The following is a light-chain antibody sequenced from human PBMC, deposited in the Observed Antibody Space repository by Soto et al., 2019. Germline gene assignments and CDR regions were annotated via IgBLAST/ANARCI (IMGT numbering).Light chain of an antibody. CDR3: CSYAASFVV. CDR1: SSDVGGYNY. V-gene: IGLV2-11*01. Sequence: QSALTQPRSVSGSPGQSVTISCTGTSSDVGGYNYVSWYQHHPGKAPKLMIYDVSKRPSGVPDRFSGSKSGNTASLTISGLQAEDEADYYCCSYAASFVVFGGGTKVTVL. CDR2: DVS. J-gene: IGLJ2*01.